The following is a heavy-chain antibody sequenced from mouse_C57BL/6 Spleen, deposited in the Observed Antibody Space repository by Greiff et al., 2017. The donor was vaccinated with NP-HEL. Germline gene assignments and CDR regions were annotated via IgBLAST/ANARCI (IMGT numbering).Heavy chain of an antibody. CDR3: ARRIKDYYGSSYDAMDY. Sequence: VQLQQSGPELVKPGDSVKISCKASGYSFTGYFMNWVMQSHGKSLEWIGRINPYNGDTFYNQKFKGKATLTVDKSSSTAHMELRSLTSEDSAVYYCARRIKDYYGSSYDAMDYWGQGTSVTVSS. J-gene: IGHJ4*01. V-gene: IGHV1-20*01. CDR2: INPYNGDT. D-gene: IGHD1-1*01. CDR1: GYSFTGYF.